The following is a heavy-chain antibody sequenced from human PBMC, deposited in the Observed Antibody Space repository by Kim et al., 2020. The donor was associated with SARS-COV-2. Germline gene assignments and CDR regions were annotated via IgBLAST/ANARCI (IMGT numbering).Heavy chain of an antibody. CDR3: AARITMIVVVPGAFDI. Sequence: KLQGRVTITADESTSTAYMELSSLRSEDTAVYYCAARITMIVVVPGAFDIWGQGTMVTVSS. D-gene: IGHD3-22*01. V-gene: IGHV1-69*01. J-gene: IGHJ3*02.